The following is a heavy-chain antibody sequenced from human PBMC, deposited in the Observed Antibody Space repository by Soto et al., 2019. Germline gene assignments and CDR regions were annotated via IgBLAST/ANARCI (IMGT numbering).Heavy chain of an antibody. CDR3: AHKGPEDWPLDY. J-gene: IGHJ4*02. V-gene: IGHV2-5*02. Sequence: KESGPTLVRPTQTLTLTCAFSGFSLSTSGVGVGWIRQPPGKALEWLAVIYWDDSKHYSQSLRSRLTITKDTSKNQVVLTMTNMDPMDTGTYYCAHKGPEDWPLDYWGQGTLVTVSS. CDR1: GFSLSTSGVG. CDR2: IYWDDSK. D-gene: IGHD3-9*01.